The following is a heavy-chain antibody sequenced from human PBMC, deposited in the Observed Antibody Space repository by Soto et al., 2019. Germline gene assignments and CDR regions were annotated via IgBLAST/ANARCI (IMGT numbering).Heavy chain of an antibody. CDR3: ARDSWYPTNYDFWSGVYYYYAMDV. V-gene: IGHV3-21*01. CDR1: GFTFSSYS. J-gene: IGHJ6*02. CDR2: ISSSSSYI. Sequence: LRLSCAASGFTFSSYSMNWVRQAPGKGLERVSSISSSSSYIYYADSVKGRFTISRDNAKNSLYLQMNSLRAEDTAVYYCARDSWYPTNYDFWSGVYYYYAMDVWGQGTTVTVSS. D-gene: IGHD3-3*01.